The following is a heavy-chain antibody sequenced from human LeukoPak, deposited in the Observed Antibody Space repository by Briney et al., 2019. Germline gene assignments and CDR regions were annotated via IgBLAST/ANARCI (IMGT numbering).Heavy chain of an antibody. J-gene: IGHJ4*02. CDR3: ARDPGSSGWYVTYYFDY. CDR2: IWYDGSNK. D-gene: IGHD6-19*01. CDR1: GFTFSSYS. Sequence: GRSLRLSCAASGFTFSSYSMHWVRQAPGKGLEWVAVIWYDGSNKYYADSVKGRFTISRDNSKNTLYLQMNSLRAEDTAVYYCARDPGSSGWYVTYYFDYWGQGTLVTVSS. V-gene: IGHV3-33*01.